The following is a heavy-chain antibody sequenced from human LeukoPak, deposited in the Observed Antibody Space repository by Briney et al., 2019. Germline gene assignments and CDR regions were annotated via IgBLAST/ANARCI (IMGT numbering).Heavy chain of an antibody. Sequence: SETLSLTCTVSGGSISSYYWSWIRQPPGKGLEWIGYIYYSGSTNYNPSLKSRVTISVDTSKNQFSLKLSSVTAADTAVYYCARGLYSSGLFDYFDYWGQGTLVTVSS. J-gene: IGHJ4*02. V-gene: IGHV4-59*01. CDR1: GGSISSYY. D-gene: IGHD6-19*01. CDR3: ARGLYSSGLFDYFDY. CDR2: IYYSGST.